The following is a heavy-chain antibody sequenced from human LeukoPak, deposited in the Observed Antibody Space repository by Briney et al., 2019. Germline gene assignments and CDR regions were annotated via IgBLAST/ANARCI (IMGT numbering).Heavy chain of an antibody. J-gene: IGHJ6*02. D-gene: IGHD4-23*01. CDR2: IYYSGST. Sequence: SETLSLTCTVSGGSISSYYWSWIRQPPGKGLEWIGYIYYSGSTNYNPSLKSRVTISVDTSKNQFSLKLSSVTAADTAVYYCARHVVTENYYHYYGMDVWGQGTTVTVSS. CDR3: ARHVVTENYYHYYGMDV. CDR1: GGSISSYY. V-gene: IGHV4-59*08.